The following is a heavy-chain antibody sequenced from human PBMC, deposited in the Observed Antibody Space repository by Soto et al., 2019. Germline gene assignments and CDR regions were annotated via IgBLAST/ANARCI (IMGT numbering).Heavy chain of an antibody. J-gene: IGHJ4*02. CDR2: ISSTNNYI. D-gene: IGHD7-27*01. Sequence: GGSLRLSCAASGFTFTRYSMHWVRQAPGKGLEWVSSISSTNNYIYYGDSMKGRFTISRDNAKNSLYLEMNSLRAEDTAVYYCARESEDLTSNFDYWGQGTLVTVSS. CDR3: ARESEDLTSNFDY. CDR1: GFTFTRYS. V-gene: IGHV3-21*06.